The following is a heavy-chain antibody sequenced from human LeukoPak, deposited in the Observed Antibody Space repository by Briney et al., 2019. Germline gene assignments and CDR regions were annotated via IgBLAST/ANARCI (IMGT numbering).Heavy chain of an antibody. Sequence: SETLSLTCTVSGGSISSSSYYWGWIRQPPEKGLEWIGNIHHSGTASYNPSLKSQVIMSVDSSNNQLSLRLNSVTAADTAVYYCARRWVVENIFDLWGQGTLVTVAS. D-gene: IGHD2/OR15-2a*01. CDR2: IHHSGTA. CDR3: ARRWVVENIFDL. CDR1: GGSISSSSYY. J-gene: IGHJ4*02. V-gene: IGHV4-61*05.